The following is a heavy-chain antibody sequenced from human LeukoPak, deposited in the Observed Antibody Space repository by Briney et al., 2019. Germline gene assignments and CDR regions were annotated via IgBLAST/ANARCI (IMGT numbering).Heavy chain of an antibody. CDR1: GGSFSGYY. CDR2: INHSGST. Sequence: SETLSLTCAVYGGSFSGYYWSWIRHPPGKGLEWIGEINHSGSTNYNPSLKSRVTISVDTSKNQFPLKLSSVTAADTAVYYCARGLRLGYCSSTSCRYYMDVWGKGTTVTVSS. CDR3: ARGLRLGYCSSTSCRYYMDV. V-gene: IGHV4-34*01. D-gene: IGHD2-2*01. J-gene: IGHJ6*03.